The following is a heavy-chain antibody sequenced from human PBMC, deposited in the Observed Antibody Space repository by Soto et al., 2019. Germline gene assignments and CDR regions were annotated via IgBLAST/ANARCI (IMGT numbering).Heavy chain of an antibody. J-gene: IGHJ4*02. Sequence: QVQLVQSGAEVKKPGASVKVSCKASGYTFTSXAXXXXXXXXXXXXEWMGWINAGNGNTKYSQKFQGRVTITRDTXXXXXXXXXXXXXXXXXXXXXXXXXXXXXXXXGDYWGQGTLVTVSS. CDR3: XXXXXXXXXXGDY. V-gene: IGHV1-3*01. CDR2: INAGNGNT. CDR1: GYTFTSXA.